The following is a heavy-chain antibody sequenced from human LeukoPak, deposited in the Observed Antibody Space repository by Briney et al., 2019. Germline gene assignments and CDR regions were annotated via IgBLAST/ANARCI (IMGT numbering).Heavy chain of an antibody. D-gene: IGHD3-22*01. Sequence: GGSLRLXCAASGFTFSSYSMNWVRQAPGKGLEWVSSISSSSSYIYYADSGKGRFTISRDNAKNSLYLQMNSLRAEDTAVYYCARDIDSSGYYYGGFDYWGQGTLVTVSS. J-gene: IGHJ4*02. CDR1: GFTFSSYS. V-gene: IGHV3-21*01. CDR3: ARDIDSSGYYYGGFDY. CDR2: ISSSSSYI.